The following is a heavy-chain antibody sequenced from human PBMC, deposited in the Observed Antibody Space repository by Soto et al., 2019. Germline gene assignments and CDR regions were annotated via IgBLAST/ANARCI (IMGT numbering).Heavy chain of an antibody. V-gene: IGHV1-69*13. CDR3: AITYYDFWSGSGSYYGMDV. D-gene: IGHD3-3*01. CDR1: GGTFSSYA. CDR2: IIPIFGTA. J-gene: IGHJ6*02. Sequence: SVKVSCKASGGTFSSYAISWVRQAPGQGLEWMGGIIPIFGTANYAQKFQGRVTITADESTSTAYMELSSLRSEDTAVHYCAITYYDFWSGSGSYYGMDVWGQGTTVTVSS.